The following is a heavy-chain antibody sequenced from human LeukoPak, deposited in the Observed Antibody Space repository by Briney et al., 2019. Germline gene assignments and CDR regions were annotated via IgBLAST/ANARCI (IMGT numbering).Heavy chain of an antibody. CDR2: IYYSGST. J-gene: IGHJ3*02. CDR3: ARGEGVFGAFDI. D-gene: IGHD3-16*01. Sequence: SETLSLTCTVSGGSISSGGYYWSWIRQHPGKGLEWIGYIYYSGSTYYNPSLKSRVTISVDTSKNQFSLKLSSVTAADTAVYYCARGEGVFGAFDIWGQGTMVTVSS. V-gene: IGHV4-31*03. CDR1: GGSISSGGYY.